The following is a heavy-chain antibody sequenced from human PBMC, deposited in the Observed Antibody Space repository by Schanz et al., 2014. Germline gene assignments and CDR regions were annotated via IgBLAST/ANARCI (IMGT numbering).Heavy chain of an antibody. D-gene: IGHD3-22*01. J-gene: IGHJ4*02. Sequence: QVQLVESGGGVVQFGRSLRLSCVASGFTFSSYGMHWVRQAPGKGLEWVAVISYDGRNKYYADSVKGRFTISRDNSKNTLYLQMNSLSADDTAVFYCAKDPSHGDYDYYFDYWGQGTLVTVSS. CDR1: GFTFSSYG. CDR2: ISYDGRNK. CDR3: AKDPSHGDYDYYFDY. V-gene: IGHV3-30*19.